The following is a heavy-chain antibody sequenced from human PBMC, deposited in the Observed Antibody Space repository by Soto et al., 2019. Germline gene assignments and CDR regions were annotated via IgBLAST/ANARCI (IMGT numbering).Heavy chain of an antibody. V-gene: IGHV4-34*01. CDR3: ARSPKSTDFPYYFDF. D-gene: IGHD2-21*01. CDR1: SRSFRDYY. CDR2: INHSGTT. Sequence: SSETLSLTCAVYSRSFRDYYWTWIRQPPGKGPEFIGEINHSGTTHYNPSLKSRVTVSVDTSKNHFSLKMNSVTAADTAVYYCARSPKSTDFPYYFDFWGQGTLVTVSS. J-gene: IGHJ4*02.